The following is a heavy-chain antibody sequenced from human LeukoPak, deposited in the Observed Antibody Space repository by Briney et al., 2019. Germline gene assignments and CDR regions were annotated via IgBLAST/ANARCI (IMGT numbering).Heavy chain of an antibody. CDR3: TRDSYYYESSAETNNAFDI. J-gene: IGHJ3*02. CDR1: GYTFTGYH. CDR2: INPKTGGT. D-gene: IGHD3-22*01. Sequence: ASVKVSCKASGYTFTGYHMHWVRQAPGQGLGWMGWINPKTGGTKYVQKFQGRVTMTRDTSISTASMELSRLRSDDTAIYYCTRDSYYYESSAETNNAFDIWGQGTMVTVSS. V-gene: IGHV1-2*02.